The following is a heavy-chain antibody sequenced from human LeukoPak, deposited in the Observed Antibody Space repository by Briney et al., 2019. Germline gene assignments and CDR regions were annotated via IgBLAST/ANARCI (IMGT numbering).Heavy chain of an antibody. V-gene: IGHV1-2*02. CDR2: INPNSGGT. J-gene: IGHJ5*02. D-gene: IGHD1-14*01. CDR3: ARALSELTTAFGWFDP. Sequence: ASVKVSCKASGYTFTSYYMHWVRQAPGQGLEWMGWINPNSGGTNYAQKFQGRVTMTRDTSISTAYMELSRLRSDDTAVYYCARALSELTTAFGWFDPWGQGTLVTVSS. CDR1: GYTFTSYY.